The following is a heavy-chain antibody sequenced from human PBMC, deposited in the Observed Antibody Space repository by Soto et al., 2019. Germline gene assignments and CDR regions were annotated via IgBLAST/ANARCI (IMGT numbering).Heavy chain of an antibody. CDR2: ISGSGGST. V-gene: IGHV3-23*01. CDR1: GFTFSSYA. CDR3: AKGTNYFDY. J-gene: IGHJ4*02. Sequence: PGESLKISCAASGFTFSSYAMSWVRQAPGKGLEWVSAISGSGGSTYYADSVKGRFTISRDNSKNTLYLQMNSLRAEDTAVYYCAKGTNYFDYWGQGTLVTVSS. D-gene: IGHD2-8*01.